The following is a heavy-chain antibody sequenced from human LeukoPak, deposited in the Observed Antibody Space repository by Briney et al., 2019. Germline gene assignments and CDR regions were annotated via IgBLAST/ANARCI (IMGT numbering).Heavy chain of an antibody. V-gene: IGHV1-8*01. CDR3: ATGDYDSSGYYLPHFDY. CDR1: GYTFTSYD. CDR2: MNPNSGNT. Sequence: ASVKVSCKASGYTFTSYDINWVRQATGQGLEWMGWMNPNSGNTGYAQKFQGRVTMTEDASTDTAYMELSSLRSEDTAVYYCATGDYDSSGYYLPHFDYWGQGTLVTVSS. D-gene: IGHD3-22*01. J-gene: IGHJ4*02.